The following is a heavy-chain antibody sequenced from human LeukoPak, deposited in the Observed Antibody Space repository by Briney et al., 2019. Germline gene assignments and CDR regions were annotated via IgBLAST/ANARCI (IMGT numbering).Heavy chain of an antibody. V-gene: IGHV1-8*03. J-gene: IGHJ3*02. D-gene: IGHD4-17*01. CDR3: ARAVPYDAFDI. Sequence: ASVKVSCKASGYTFTSYDINWVRQATGQGLECMGWMNPNSGNTGYAQKFQGRVTITRNTPISTAYMELSSLRSEDTAVYYCARAVPYDAFDIWGQGTMVTVSS. CDR2: MNPNSGNT. CDR1: GYTFTSYD.